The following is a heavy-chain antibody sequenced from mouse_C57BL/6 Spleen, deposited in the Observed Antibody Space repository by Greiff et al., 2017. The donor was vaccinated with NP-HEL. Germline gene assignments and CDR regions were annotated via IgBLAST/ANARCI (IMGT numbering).Heavy chain of an antibody. D-gene: IGHD4-1*01. CDR3: ARPLTVTGGYFDV. J-gene: IGHJ1*03. V-gene: IGHV5-12*01. CDR2: ISNGGGST. CDR1: GFTFSDYY. Sequence: EVMLVESGGGLVQPGGSLKLSCAASGFTFSDYYMYWVRQTPEKRLEWVAYISNGGGSTYYPDTVKGRFTISRDNAKNTLYLQMSRLKSEDTAMYYCARPLTVTGGYFDVWGTGTTVTVSS.